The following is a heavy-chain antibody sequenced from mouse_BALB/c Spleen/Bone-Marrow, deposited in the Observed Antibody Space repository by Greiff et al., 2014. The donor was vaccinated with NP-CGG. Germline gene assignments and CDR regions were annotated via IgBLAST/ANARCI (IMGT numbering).Heavy chain of an antibody. J-gene: IGHJ2*01. Sequence: VQLKESGGGLVQPGGSLKLSCAASGFTFSNYGMSWVRPNPDKRLELVATINSNGGITYYPDSVKGRFTISRDNAKNTLYLQMSSLESEDTAMYYCAKNQEAFDYWGQGTTLTVSS. CDR2: INSNGGIT. D-gene: IGHD3-2*02. CDR3: AKNQEAFDY. CDR1: GFTFSNYG. V-gene: IGHV5-6-3*01.